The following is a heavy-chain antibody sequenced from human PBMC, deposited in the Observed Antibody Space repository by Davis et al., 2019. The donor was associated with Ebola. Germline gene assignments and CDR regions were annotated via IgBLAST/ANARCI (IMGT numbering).Heavy chain of an antibody. CDR2: ISWNSGSI. D-gene: IGHD6-13*01. CDR3: AKDTRYSSSWPLPSYWYFDL. Sequence: SLKISCAASGFTFDDYAMHWVRQAPGKGLEWVSGISWNSGSIGYADSVKGRFTISRDNAKNSLYLQMNSLRAEDMALYYCAKDTRYSSSWPLPSYWYFDLWGRGTLVTVSS. J-gene: IGHJ2*01. V-gene: IGHV3-9*03. CDR1: GFTFDDYA.